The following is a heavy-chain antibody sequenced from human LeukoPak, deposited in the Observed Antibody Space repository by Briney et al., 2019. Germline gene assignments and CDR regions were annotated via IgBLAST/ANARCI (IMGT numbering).Heavy chain of an antibody. Sequence: PGGSLRLSCAASGFTFSSYAMSWVRQAPGKGLEWVSAISGSGGSTYYADSVKGRFPISRDNSKNTLYLQMNSLRAEDTAVYYCAKDKRVVGGRHGSYYYGMDVWGQGTTVTVSS. V-gene: IGHV3-23*01. J-gene: IGHJ6*02. CDR2: ISGSGGST. D-gene: IGHD1-26*01. CDR3: AKDKRVVGGRHGSYYYGMDV. CDR1: GFTFSSYA.